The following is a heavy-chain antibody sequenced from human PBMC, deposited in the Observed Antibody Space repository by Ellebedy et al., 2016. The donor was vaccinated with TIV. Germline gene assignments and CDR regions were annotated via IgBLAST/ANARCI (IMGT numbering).Heavy chain of an antibody. CDR1: GGTFSSYA. Sequence: SVKVSCXASGGTFSSYAISWVRQAPGQGLEWMGGIIPIFGTANYAQKFQGRVTITADESTSTAYMELSSLRSEDTAVYYCARGGGSYSNDAFDIWGQGTMVTVSS. V-gene: IGHV1-69*13. CDR3: ARGGGSYSNDAFDI. D-gene: IGHD1-26*01. CDR2: IIPIFGTA. J-gene: IGHJ3*02.